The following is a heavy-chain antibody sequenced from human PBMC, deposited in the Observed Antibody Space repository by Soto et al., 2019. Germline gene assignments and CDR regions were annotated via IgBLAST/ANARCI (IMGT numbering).Heavy chain of an antibody. CDR2: INPSSGGT. Sequence: GSSVNVSFLSSVYIFTEYYFHGLRPPRGQELAGMAWINPSSGGTKFAHKFHDRVTITIDTSISTAAVAASRQRSDDTAVYYCARGSNFLVCLAYWGRGTLVTVSS. V-gene: IGHV1-2*02. CDR3: ARGSNFLVCLAY. CDR1: VYIFTEYY. J-gene: IGHJ4*02. D-gene: IGHD3-3*01.